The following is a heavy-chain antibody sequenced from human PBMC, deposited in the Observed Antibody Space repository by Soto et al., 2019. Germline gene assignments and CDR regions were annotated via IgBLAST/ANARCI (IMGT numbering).Heavy chain of an antibody. V-gene: IGHV6-1*01. Sequence: SQTLSLTCVGSGDTVSSNSVAWNWVRQSPSRGREWVGRTYYRSRWYSDYAVSVRSRIDINADTSKNQVSLQLNSVTPEDTAVYYCARSEEDSDYYYYGMDVWGQGTTVTVSS. J-gene: IGHJ6*02. CDR3: ARSEEDSDYYYYGMDV. CDR1: GDTVSSNSVA. D-gene: IGHD2-15*01. CDR2: TYYRSRWYS.